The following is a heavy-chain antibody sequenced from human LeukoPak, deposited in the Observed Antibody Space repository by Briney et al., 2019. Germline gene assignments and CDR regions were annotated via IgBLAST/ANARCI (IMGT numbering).Heavy chain of an antibody. D-gene: IGHD6-13*01. CDR1: GGSISNYY. V-gene: IGHV4-59*08. Sequence: PSETLSLTCTVSGGSISNYYWSWIRQPPGKGLEWVGYIFYSGSTNYNPSLKSRLTISIDTSKNQFSLKLSSVTAADTAVYYCARQWGSSSPFDYWGQGTLVTVSS. CDR3: ARQWGSSSPFDY. J-gene: IGHJ4*02. CDR2: IFYSGST.